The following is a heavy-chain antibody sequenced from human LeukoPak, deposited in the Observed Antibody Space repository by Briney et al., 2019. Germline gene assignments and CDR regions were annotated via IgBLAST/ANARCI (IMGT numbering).Heavy chain of an antibody. CDR1: GGTFSSYT. V-gene: IGHV1-69*04. Sequence: SVKVFCKASGGTFSSYTISWVRQAPGQGLEWMGRIIPILGIANYAQKFQGRVTITADKSTSTAYMELSSLRSEDTAVYYCARDRDIVVVPAADPSYYMDVWGKGTTVTVSS. CDR3: ARDRDIVVVPAADPSYYMDV. J-gene: IGHJ6*03. CDR2: IIPILGIA. D-gene: IGHD2-2*01.